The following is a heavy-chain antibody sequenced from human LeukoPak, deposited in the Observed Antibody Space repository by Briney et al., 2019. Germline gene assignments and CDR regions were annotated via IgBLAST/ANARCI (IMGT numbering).Heavy chain of an antibody. CDR1: GFTSSDYY. CDR2: ISSSSSYT. V-gene: IGHV3-11*06. D-gene: IGHD2-15*01. J-gene: IGHJ5*02. Sequence: GGSLRLSCAASGFTSSDYYMSWIRQAPGKGLEWVSYISSSSSYTNYADSVKGRFTISRDNAKNSLYLQMNSLRAEDTAVYYCARDGYCSGGSWARRNWIDPWGQGTLVTVSS. CDR3: ARDGYCSGGSWARRNWIDP.